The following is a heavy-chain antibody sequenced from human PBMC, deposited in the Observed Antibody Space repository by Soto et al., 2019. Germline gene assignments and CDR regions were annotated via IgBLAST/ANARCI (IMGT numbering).Heavy chain of an antibody. CDR3: AREDIVVVPAATISYYGMDV. CDR1: GFTFSSYW. V-gene: IGHV3-7*05. J-gene: IGHJ6*02. Sequence: GGSLRLSCAASGFTFSSYWMSWVRQAPGKGLEWVANIKQDGSEKYYVDSVKGRFTISRDNAKNSLYLQMNSLRAEDTAVYYCAREDIVVVPAATISYYGMDVWGQGTTVTVSS. CDR2: IKQDGSEK. D-gene: IGHD2-2*01.